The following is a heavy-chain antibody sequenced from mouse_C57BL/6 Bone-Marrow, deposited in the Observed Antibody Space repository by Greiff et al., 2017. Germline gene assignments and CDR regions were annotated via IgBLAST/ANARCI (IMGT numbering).Heavy chain of an antibody. CDR2: IRLKSDNYAT. V-gene: IGHV6-3*01. CDR3: TGYLGPYCSMDY. Sequence: EVKLVESGGGLVQPGGSMKLSCVASGFTFSNYWMNWVRQSPEKGLEWVAQIRLKSDNYATHYAKSVKGSFTISRDDSKSSVYLQMNNLSAEDTGIYYCTGYLGPYCSMDYWGQGTSVTVSS. J-gene: IGHJ4*01. D-gene: IGHD4-1*01. CDR1: GFTFSNYW.